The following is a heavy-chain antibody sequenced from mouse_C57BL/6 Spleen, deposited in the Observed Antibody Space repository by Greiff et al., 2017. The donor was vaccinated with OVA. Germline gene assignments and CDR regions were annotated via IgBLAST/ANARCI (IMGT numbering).Heavy chain of an antibody. J-gene: IGHJ1*03. CDR1: GYTFTEYT. CDR2: FYPGSGSI. Sequence: QVQLKESGAELVKPGASVKLSCKASGYTFTEYTIHWVKQRSGQGLEWIGWFYPGSGSITYNEKFKDKATLTADKSSSTVYMELSRLTSEDSAVYFGARDEDFYYGSSYWYFDVWGTGTTVTVSS. D-gene: IGHD1-1*01. V-gene: IGHV1-62-2*01. CDR3: ARDEDFYYGSSYWYFDV.